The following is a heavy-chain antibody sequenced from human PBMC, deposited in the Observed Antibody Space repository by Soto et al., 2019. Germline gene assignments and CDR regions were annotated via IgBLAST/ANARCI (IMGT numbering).Heavy chain of an antibody. CDR2: ISYDGNNK. CDR3: AKDLLLTTITTVGD. Sequence: QVQLVESGGGVVQPGRSLRLSCAASGFIFSTYGMHWVRQAPGKGLEWLSVISYDGNNKYYADSVKGRFTISRDNSTHTLWLQMDSLRTEDTAVYYCAKDLLLTTITTVGDWGQGTLVTVSS. V-gene: IGHV3-30*18. D-gene: IGHD4-17*01. J-gene: IGHJ4*02. CDR1: GFIFSTYG.